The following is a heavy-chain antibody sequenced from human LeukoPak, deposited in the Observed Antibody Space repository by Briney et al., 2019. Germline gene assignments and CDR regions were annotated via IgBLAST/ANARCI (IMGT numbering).Heavy chain of an antibody. CDR1: GFTFSSYA. Sequence: GGSLRLSCAASGFTFSSYAMHWVRQAPGKGLEWVAVISCDGSNKYYADSVKGRFTISRDNSKNTLSLQMNSLRAEDTAVYYCASLMSRVIVTGDFDNWGQGTLVTVSS. CDR3: ASLMSRVIVTGDFDN. CDR2: ISCDGSNK. J-gene: IGHJ4*02. D-gene: IGHD1-14*01. V-gene: IGHV3-30-3*01.